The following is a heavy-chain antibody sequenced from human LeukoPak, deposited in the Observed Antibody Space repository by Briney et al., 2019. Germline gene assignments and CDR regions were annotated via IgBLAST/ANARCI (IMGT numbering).Heavy chain of an antibody. CDR2: IYTSGST. D-gene: IGHD2-15*01. V-gene: IGHV4-4*07. CDR3: ARAGIVVVVAALFRRPNWFDP. CDR1: GGSISSYY. J-gene: IGHJ5*02. Sequence: SETLSLTCTVSGGSISSYYWSWIWRPAGKGLEWIGRIYTSGSTNYNPSLKGRVTMSVDTSKNQVSLRLRSVTAADTAVYYCARAGIVVVVAALFRRPNWFDPWGQGTLVTVSS.